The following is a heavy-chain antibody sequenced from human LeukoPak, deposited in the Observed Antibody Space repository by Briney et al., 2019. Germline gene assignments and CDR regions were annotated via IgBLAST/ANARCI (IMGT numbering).Heavy chain of an antibody. CDR1: GYSISSGYY. CDR2: IYHSGST. V-gene: IGHV4-38-2*02. D-gene: IGHD3-3*01. Sequence: PSETLSLTCTVSGYSISSGYYWGWIRQPPGKGLEWFGSIYHSGSTYYNPSLKSRVTISVDTSKNQFSLKLSSVTAADTAVYYCARDFGFWSGYSSFDYWGQGTLVTVSS. CDR3: ARDFGFWSGYSSFDY. J-gene: IGHJ4*02.